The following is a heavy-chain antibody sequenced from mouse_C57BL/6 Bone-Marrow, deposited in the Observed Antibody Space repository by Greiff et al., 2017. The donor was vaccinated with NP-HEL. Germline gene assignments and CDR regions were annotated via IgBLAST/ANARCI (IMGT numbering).Heavy chain of an antibody. CDR1: GFNIKDDY. CDR3: TTSGYYVV. Sequence: VQLQQSGAELVRPGASVKLSCTASGFNIKDDYMHWVKQRPEQGLEWIGWIDPENGDTEYASKFQGKATITADTSSNTAYLQLSSLTSEDTAVYYCTTSGYYVVWGTGTTVTVSS. CDR2: IDPENGDT. J-gene: IGHJ1*03. V-gene: IGHV14-4*01.